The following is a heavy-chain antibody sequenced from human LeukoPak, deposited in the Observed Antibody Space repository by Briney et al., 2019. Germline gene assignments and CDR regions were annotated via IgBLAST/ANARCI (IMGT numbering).Heavy chain of an antibody. CDR2: ISSSGSTM. CDR3: ARGYSGSYRVDY. Sequence: GGSLRLSCAASGFTFSDFYMSWIRQAPGKGLEWLSYISSSGSTMNYADSVKGRFTISRDNAKNMLYLQMNSLRAEDTAVYYCARGYSGSYRVDYWGQGTLVTVSS. CDR1: GFTFSDFY. D-gene: IGHD1-26*01. V-gene: IGHV3-11*04. J-gene: IGHJ4*02.